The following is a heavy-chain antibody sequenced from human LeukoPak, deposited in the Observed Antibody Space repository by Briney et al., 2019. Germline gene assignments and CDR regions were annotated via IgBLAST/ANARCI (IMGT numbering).Heavy chain of an antibody. CDR1: GFTFSTDV. J-gene: IGHJ6*02. Sequence: GGSLRLSCAASGFTFSTDVMSWVRQAAGKGLGCVSAISGSGGKTYYADSGKGRFTISRDNSKNMLYLQMNSLRAEDTAVYYCAKVSGRIQIWPEPFGDGMDVWGQGTTVTVSS. D-gene: IGHD3-10*01. CDR3: AKVSGRIQIWPEPFGDGMDV. V-gene: IGHV3-23*01. CDR2: ISGSGGKT.